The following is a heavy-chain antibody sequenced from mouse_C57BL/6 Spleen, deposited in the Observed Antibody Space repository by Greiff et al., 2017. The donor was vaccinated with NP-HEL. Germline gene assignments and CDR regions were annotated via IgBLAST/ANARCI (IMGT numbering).Heavy chain of an antibody. J-gene: IGHJ2*01. V-gene: IGHV3-6*01. Sequence: ESGPGLVKPSQSLSLTCSVTGYSITSGYYWNWIRQFPGNKLEWMGYISYDGSNNYNPSLKNRISITRDPSKNQFFLKLNSVTTEDTATYYCARKGYYGSSGYFDYWGQGTTLTVSS. CDR1: GYSITSGYY. D-gene: IGHD1-1*01. CDR3: ARKGYYGSSGYFDY. CDR2: ISYDGSN.